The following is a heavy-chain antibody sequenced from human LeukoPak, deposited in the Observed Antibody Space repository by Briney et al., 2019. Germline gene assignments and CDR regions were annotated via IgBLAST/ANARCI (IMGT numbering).Heavy chain of an antibody. CDR1: GYTFTGYY. J-gene: IGHJ5*02. CDR2: INPNSGGT. V-gene: IGHV1-2*02. D-gene: IGHD3-22*01. Sequence: GASVKVSCKASGYTFTGYYMHWVRQAPGQGLEWMGWINPNSGGTNYAQKFQGRVTMTRDTSISTAYMELSRLRSDDTAVYYCARGGYYYDSSGYYLWTQDWFDPWGQGTLATLSS. CDR3: ARGGYYYDSSGYYLWTQDWFDP.